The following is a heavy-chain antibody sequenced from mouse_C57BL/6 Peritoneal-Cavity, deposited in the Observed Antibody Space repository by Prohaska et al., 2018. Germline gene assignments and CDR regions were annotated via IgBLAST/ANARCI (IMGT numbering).Heavy chain of an antibody. CDR2: INPYNGGT. D-gene: IGHD1-3*01. J-gene: IGHJ4*01. V-gene: IGHV1-19*01. Sequence: HGKSLEWIGVINPYNGGTSYNQKFKGKSTLTVDKSSSTAYMELNSLTSEDSAVYYCARVCSSGYAMDDWGKGTSVTVSS. CDR3: ARVCSSGYAMDD.